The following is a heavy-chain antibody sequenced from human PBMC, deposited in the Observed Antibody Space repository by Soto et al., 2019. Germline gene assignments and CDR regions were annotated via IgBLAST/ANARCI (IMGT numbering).Heavy chain of an antibody. CDR1: GGSISSGDYY. CDR2: IYYSGST. Sequence: QVQLQESGPGLVKPSQTLSLTCTVSGGSISSGDYYWSWIRQPPGKGLEWIGYIYYSGSTYYNPSLKSRVTISVDTSKNQFSLKLSSVTAADTAVYYCARNGAAAGDYYYYYGMDVWGQGTTVTVSS. CDR3: ARNGAAAGDYYYYYGMDV. D-gene: IGHD6-13*01. J-gene: IGHJ6*02. V-gene: IGHV4-30-4*01.